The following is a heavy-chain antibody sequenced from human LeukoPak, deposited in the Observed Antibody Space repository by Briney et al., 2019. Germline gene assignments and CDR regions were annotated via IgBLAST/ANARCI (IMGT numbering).Heavy chain of an antibody. CDR3: ASRGTWAVYYYYGMDV. D-gene: IGHD3-16*01. Sequence: PGRSLRLSCAASGFTFDDYAMHWVRQAPGKGLEWVSGISWNSGSIGYADSVKGRFTISRDNAKNSLYLQMNSLRAEDTAVYYCASRGTWAVYYYYGMDVWGQGTTVTVSS. J-gene: IGHJ6*02. CDR1: GFTFDDYA. V-gene: IGHV3-9*01. CDR2: ISWNSGSI.